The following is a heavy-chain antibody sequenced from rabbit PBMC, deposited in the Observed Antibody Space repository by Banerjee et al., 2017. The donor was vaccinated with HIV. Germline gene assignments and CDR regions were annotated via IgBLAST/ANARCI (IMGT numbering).Heavy chain of an antibody. CDR3: ARGYGAYVTNRLDL. V-gene: IGHV1S45*01. CDR1: GFSFRNKYV. D-gene: IGHD6-1*01. J-gene: IGHJ3*01. CDR2: INTISGDT. Sequence: QEQLEESGGDLVKPEGSLTLTCTASGFSFRNKYVMCWVRQAPGKGLEWIACINTISGDTVYATWAKGRFTISKASWTTVTLQMTSLTAADTATYFCARGYGAYVTNRLDLWGPGTLVTVS.